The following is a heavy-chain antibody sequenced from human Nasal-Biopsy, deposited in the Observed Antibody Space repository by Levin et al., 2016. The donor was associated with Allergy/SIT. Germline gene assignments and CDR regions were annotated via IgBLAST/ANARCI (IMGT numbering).Heavy chain of an antibody. CDR3: ASGRAYCGDDCYSRFDY. V-gene: IGHV5-51*01. CDR2: IYPGDSDT. CDR1: GYNFTHYW. D-gene: IGHD2-21*01. Sequence: KVSCKGSGYNFTHYWIAWVRQRPGEGLEWMGIIYPGDSDTWYSPSFEGQVTMSSDRSISAAYLRWHSLKASDTAIYYCASGRAYCGDDCYSRFDYWGQGTLVTVSS. J-gene: IGHJ4*02.